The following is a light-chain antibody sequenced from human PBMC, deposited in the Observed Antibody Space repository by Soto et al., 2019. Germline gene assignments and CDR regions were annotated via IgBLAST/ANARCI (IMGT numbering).Light chain of an antibody. CDR1: SSNIGNYF. J-gene: IGLJ2*01. V-gene: IGLV1-40*01. Sequence: QSVLTQPPSVSAAPGQKVTISCSGSSSNIGNYFPSWYQQLPGTAPKLLIYGNTNRPSGVPDRFSGSKSGTSASLAITGLQAEDEADYYCQSYDSSLSGSVFGGGTKLTVL. CDR3: QSYDSSLSGSV. CDR2: GNT.